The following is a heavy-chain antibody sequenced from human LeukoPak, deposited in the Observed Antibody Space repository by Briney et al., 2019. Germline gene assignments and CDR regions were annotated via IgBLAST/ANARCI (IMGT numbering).Heavy chain of an antibody. V-gene: IGHV4-59*08. Sequence: SETLSLTCTVSGGSISSYYWSWIRQPPGKGLEWIGYIYYSGSTNYNPSLKSRVTISVDTSKNQFSLKLSSVTAADTAVYYCARHLRYSSGWRYFDYWGQGTLVTVSS. CDR1: GGSISSYY. D-gene: IGHD6-19*01. CDR2: IYYSGST. CDR3: ARHLRYSSGWRYFDY. J-gene: IGHJ4*02.